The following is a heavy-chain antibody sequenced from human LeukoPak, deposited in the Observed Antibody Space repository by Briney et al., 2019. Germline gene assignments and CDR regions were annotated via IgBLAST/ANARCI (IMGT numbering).Heavy chain of an antibody. CDR1: GFPYSVYY. Sequence: GGSVTLSCAVSGFPYSVYYMIWIRQATGRGLVWVIYRRGSGTNLFYADSVKGRFTISRDNGKNSLYLQMNSMRAEDTAVYYCARGAGAFDLWGQGTMVTVSS. V-gene: IGHV3-11*01. CDR2: RRGSGTNL. D-gene: IGHD1-26*01. J-gene: IGHJ3*01. CDR3: ARGAGAFDL.